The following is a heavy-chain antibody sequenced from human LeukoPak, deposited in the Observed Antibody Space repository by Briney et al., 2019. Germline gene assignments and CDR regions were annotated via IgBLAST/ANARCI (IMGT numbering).Heavy chain of an antibody. D-gene: IGHD2-2*02. CDR1: GGSISSGSYY. Sequence: SQTLSLTCTVSGGSISSGSYYWSWIRQPAGKGLEWIGCIYTSGSTNYNPSLKSRVTISVDTSKNQFYLKLSSVTAADTAVYCCVRDGSLDRSSTSCYTFDYWGQGTLVTVSS. V-gene: IGHV4-61*02. CDR3: VRDGSLDRSSTSCYTFDY. J-gene: IGHJ4*02. CDR2: IYTSGST.